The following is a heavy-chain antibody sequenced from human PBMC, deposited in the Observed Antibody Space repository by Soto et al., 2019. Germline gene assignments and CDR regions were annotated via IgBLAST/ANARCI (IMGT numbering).Heavy chain of an antibody. V-gene: IGHV3-48*03. CDR2: ISSSGNTK. CDR1: GFTFSTYE. D-gene: IGHD4-17*01. Sequence: GGSLRLSCVASGFTFSTYEMEWVRQAPGKGLEWISYISSSGNTKDYADSVKGRFIISRDNARNSLYLQMNSLRAEDTAVYYCAKSYYDTVTGFDYWGQGTLVTVSS. J-gene: IGHJ4*02. CDR3: AKSYYDTVTGFDY.